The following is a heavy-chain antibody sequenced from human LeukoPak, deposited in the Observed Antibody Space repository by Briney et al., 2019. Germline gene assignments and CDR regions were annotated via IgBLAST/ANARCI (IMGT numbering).Heavy chain of an antibody. CDR1: GGSISSYS. Sequence: SETLSLTCTVSGGSISSYSWSWIRQPPGKGLEWMGYIYYSGSTNYNPSLKSRVTISVDTSKNQFSLKLSSVTAADAAVYYCAKTSSWSFDPWGQGTLVTVSS. CDR3: AKTSSWSFDP. D-gene: IGHD6-13*01. J-gene: IGHJ5*02. CDR2: IYYSGST. V-gene: IGHV4-59*08.